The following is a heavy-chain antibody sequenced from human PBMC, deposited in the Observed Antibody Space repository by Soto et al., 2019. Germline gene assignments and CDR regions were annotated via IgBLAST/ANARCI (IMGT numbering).Heavy chain of an antibody. J-gene: IGHJ4*02. CDR3: AKDWFHAMVSPFDY. CDR1: GFTLSSYG. V-gene: IGHV3-30*18. CDR2: ISYDGSNK. D-gene: IGHD5-18*01. Sequence: GGSLRLSCAASGFTLSSYGMHWVRQAPGKGLEWVAVISYDGSNKYYADSVKGRFTISRDNSKNTLYLQMNSLRAEDTAVYYCAKDWFHAMVSPFDYWGQGTLVTVSS.